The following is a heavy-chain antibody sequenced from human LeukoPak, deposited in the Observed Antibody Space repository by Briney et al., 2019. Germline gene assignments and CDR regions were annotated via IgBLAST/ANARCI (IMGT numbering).Heavy chain of an antibody. Sequence: NPSETLSLTCTVSGGSISSYYWSWIRQPAGKGLEWIGRIYPSGSTRYNPSLKSRVTMSVDTSKNQFSLKLSSVTAADTAVYYSARGAPNSGTYYLFDYWGQGTLVTVSS. CDR3: ARGAPNSGTYYLFDY. D-gene: IGHD1-26*01. CDR2: IYPSGST. CDR1: GGSISSYY. J-gene: IGHJ4*02. V-gene: IGHV4-4*07.